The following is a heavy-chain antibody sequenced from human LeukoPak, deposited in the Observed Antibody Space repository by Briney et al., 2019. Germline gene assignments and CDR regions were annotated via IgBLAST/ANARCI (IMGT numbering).Heavy chain of an antibody. CDR1: GFTVSSNY. CDR2: IYSGGST. V-gene: IGHV3-66*01. D-gene: IGHD2-15*01. J-gene: IGHJ3*02. CDR3: AGESYCSGGSCQDDAFDI. Sequence: GGSLRLSCAASGFTVSSNYMSWVRQAPGKGLEWVSVIYSGGSTYYADSVKGRFTISRDNAKNSLYLQMNSLRAEDTAVYYCAGESYCSGGSCQDDAFDIWGQGTMVTVSS.